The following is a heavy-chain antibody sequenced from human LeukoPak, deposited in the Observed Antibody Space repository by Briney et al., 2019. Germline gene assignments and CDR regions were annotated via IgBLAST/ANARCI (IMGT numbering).Heavy chain of an antibody. CDR2: IYYSGST. CDR1: GGSISSYY. CDR3: ARDFTGGSFDY. J-gene: IGHJ4*02. Sequence: PSETLSLTCTVSGGSISSYYWSWIRQPPGKGLEWIGYIYYSGSTNYNPSLKSRVIISVDTTKNQFSLKLTSVTAADTAVYYCARDFTGGSFDYWGQGTLVTVSS. D-gene: IGHD2-8*02. V-gene: IGHV4-59*12.